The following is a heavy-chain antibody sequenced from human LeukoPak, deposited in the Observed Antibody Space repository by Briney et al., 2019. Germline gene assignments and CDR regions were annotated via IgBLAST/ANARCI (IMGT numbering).Heavy chain of an antibody. CDR3: ARDHLTIETYYDSSGYHSD. Sequence: GGSLRLSCAASGFTFSSYSMNWVRQAPGKGLEWVSSISSSSSYIYYADSVKGRFTISRDNAKNSLYLQMNSLRAEDTAVYYCARDHLTIETYYDSSGYHSDWGQGTLVTVSS. J-gene: IGHJ4*02. CDR1: GFTFSSYS. D-gene: IGHD3-22*01. CDR2: ISSSSSYI. V-gene: IGHV3-21*01.